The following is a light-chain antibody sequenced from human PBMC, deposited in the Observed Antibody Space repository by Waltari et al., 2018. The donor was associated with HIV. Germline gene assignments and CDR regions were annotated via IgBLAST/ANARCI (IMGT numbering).Light chain of an antibody. V-gene: IGLV3-9*01. Sequence: SYELTQPLSVSVALGQTARITCGGDNIGSKNVHWYQQKPGQAPVLVIYRNTNRPSGIPERFSGSNWGNTATLTITRAQVGDEADYYCHVWDRATGVFGTGTTVTVL. CDR2: RNT. CDR3: HVWDRATGV. J-gene: IGLJ1*01. CDR1: NIGSKN.